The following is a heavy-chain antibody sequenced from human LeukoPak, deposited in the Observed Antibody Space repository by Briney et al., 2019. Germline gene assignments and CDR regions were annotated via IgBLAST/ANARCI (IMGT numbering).Heavy chain of an antibody. CDR3: AKGYDCGGDCYHFDY. V-gene: IGHV3-23*01. CDR2: IRGGGVSA. D-gene: IGHD2-21*02. CDR1: GFTFSSYA. J-gene: IGHJ4*02. Sequence: GGSLRLSCVVSGFTFSSYAMSWVRQAPGKGLEWVSGIRGGGVSAYYADSVKGRFTISRDNFKNTLYLQMNGLRGEDTAVYYCAKGYDCGGDCYHFDYWGQGTLVTVSS.